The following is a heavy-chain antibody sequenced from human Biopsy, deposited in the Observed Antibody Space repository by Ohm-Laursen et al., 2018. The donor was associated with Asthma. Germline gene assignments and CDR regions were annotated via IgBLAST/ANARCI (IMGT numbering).Heavy chain of an antibody. V-gene: IGHV4-39*02. CDR2: IYYSGRT. CDR1: GDAMSTSGSY. Sequence: GTLFLTCTVSGDAMSTSGSYWGWIRQSPGKGLEWIGSIYYSGRTYYNPSLESRVTISADTSKNPFSLKVTSVTAADTAVYYCARAVSSSSYWYFDLWGRGDLVTVSS. D-gene: IGHD6-6*01. J-gene: IGHJ2*01. CDR3: ARAVSSSSYWYFDL.